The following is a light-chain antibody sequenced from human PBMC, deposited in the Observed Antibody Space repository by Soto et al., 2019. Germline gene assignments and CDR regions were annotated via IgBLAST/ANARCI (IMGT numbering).Light chain of an antibody. CDR1: QSLSGN. V-gene: IGKV3-15*01. CDR3: QQYSKWPPWT. CDR2: RAS. Sequence: EIVMTQSPATLTGSPGETVTLSCRASQSLSGNLAWYQQKPGQAPRLLIFRASTRATGVPARFSGRGSGTEFTLTISGLQSEDFAVYYCQQYSKWPPWTFGPGTKEEIQ. J-gene: IGKJ1*01.